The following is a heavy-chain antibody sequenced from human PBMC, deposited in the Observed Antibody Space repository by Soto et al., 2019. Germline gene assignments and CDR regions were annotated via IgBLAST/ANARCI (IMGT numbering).Heavy chain of an antibody. J-gene: IGHJ5*02. D-gene: IGHD3-3*01. V-gene: IGHV4-30-2*01. Sequence: PSETLSLTCAVSGGSISSGGYSWSWIRQPPGKGLEWIGYIHHSGSTYYNPSLKSRVTISVDRSKNQFSLKLSSVTAADTAVYYCARGRITIFGVVQNWFDPWGQGTLVTVSS. CDR2: IHHSGST. CDR3: ARGRITIFGVVQNWFDP. CDR1: GGSISSGGYS.